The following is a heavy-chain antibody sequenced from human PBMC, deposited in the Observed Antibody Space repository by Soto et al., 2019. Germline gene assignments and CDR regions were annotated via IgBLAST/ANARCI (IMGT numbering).Heavy chain of an antibody. J-gene: IGHJ6*02. D-gene: IGHD2-2*01. CDR1: GGTFSRYA. CDR3: ASVDLVPSTMGYYYILDV. Sequence: QVQLVQSEAEVKKPGSSVKVSCKASGGTFSRYAISWVRQAPGQGLEWMGGIIPIFGTTNYAHSFQDRVTITPDECTVTPYMEMRSLRSEDTAVCYCASVDLVPSTMGYYYILDVWGQGTTVTVSS. V-gene: IGHV1-69*05. CDR2: IIPIFGTT.